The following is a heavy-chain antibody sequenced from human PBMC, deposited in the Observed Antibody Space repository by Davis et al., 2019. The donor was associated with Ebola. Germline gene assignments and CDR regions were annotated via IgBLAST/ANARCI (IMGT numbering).Heavy chain of an antibody. CDR3: ASDPYYYDSSVEYYYGMDV. V-gene: IGHV4-61*01. J-gene: IGHJ6*02. D-gene: IGHD3-22*01. Sequence: PSETLSLTCTVSGGSVSSGSYYWSWIRQPPGKGLEWIGEINHSGSTNYNPSLKSRVTMSVDTSKNQFSLKLSSVTAADTAVYYCASDPYYYDSSVEYYYGMDVWGQGTTVTVSS. CDR2: INHSGST. CDR1: GGSVSSGSYY.